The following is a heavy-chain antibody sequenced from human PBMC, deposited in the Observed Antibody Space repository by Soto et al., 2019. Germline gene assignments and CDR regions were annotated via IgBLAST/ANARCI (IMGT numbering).Heavy chain of an antibody. CDR1: GDSVSSNGAA. V-gene: IGHV6-1*02. J-gene: IGHJ5*02. D-gene: IGHD4-17*01. CDR3: ARDKHDYFNRGIGFDT. CDR2: TYYRSKWYN. Sequence: QVQLQQSGPGLVKPSQTLSLTCAISGDSVSSNGAAWNWIRQSPSRGLEWLGRTYYRSKWYNDYAFSVKSRININPDTSKSQFSLQLNSVTPEDTAVYYCARDKHDYFNRGIGFDTWGQGILVTVSS.